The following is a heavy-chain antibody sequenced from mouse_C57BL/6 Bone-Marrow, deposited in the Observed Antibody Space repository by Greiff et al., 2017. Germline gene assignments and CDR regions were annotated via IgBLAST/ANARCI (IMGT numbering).Heavy chain of an antibody. CDR2: ISSGGSYT. V-gene: IGHV5-6*01. CDR3: ARQSEAMDY. J-gene: IGHJ4*01. Sequence: DVQLQESGGDLVKPGGSLKLSCAASGFTFSSFGMSWVRQTPDKRLEWVATISSGGSYTYYPDSVKGRFTISRDNAKNTLYLQMSSLKSEDTAMYYCARQSEAMDYWGQGTSVTVSS. CDR1: GFTFSSFG.